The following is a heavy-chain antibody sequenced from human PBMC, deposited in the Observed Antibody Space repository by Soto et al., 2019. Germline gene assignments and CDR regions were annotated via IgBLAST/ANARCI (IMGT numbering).Heavy chain of an antibody. CDR1: GGSISSVGHY. CDR2: IYYSGST. CDR3: ARESGGYHSSTRYGLDV. V-gene: IGHV4-31*03. Sequence: QVQLQESGPGLVKPSQTLSLTCSVSGGSISSVGHYWTWIRQQPGKGLEWIGYIYYSGSTDYNPSLKSRATISVDRSKNQFSLNLSSVTAADTAIYYCARESGGYHSSTRYGLDVWGQGTTVTVSS. J-gene: IGHJ6*02. D-gene: IGHD6-25*01.